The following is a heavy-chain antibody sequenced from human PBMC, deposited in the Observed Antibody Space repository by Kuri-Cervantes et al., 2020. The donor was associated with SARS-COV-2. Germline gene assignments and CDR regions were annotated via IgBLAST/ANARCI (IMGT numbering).Heavy chain of an antibody. D-gene: IGHD3-3*01. CDR3: ARGQRTTIFGVLITLDHFYYYMDV. J-gene: IGHJ6*03. CDR1: GGTFSSYT. Sequence: SVKVSCKASGGTFSSYTISWVRQAPGQGLEWMGRIIPILGIANYAQKFQGRVTITADKSTSTAYMELSSLRSEDTAVYYCARGQRTTIFGVLITLDHFYYYMDVWGKGTTVTVSS. V-gene: IGHV1-69*02. CDR2: IIPILGIA.